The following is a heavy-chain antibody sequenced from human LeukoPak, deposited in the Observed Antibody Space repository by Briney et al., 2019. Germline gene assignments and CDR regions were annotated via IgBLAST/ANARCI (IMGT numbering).Heavy chain of an antibody. CDR1: GYTFTSYY. D-gene: IGHD3-3*01. V-gene: IGHV1-46*01. CDR3: ARLGVVNDY. J-gene: IGHJ4*02. CDR2: INPSGGST. Sequence: GASVKVPCKASGYTFTSYYMHWVRQAPGQGLEWMGIINPSGGSTSYAQKFQGRVTMTRDMSTSTVYMELSRLRSDDTAVYYCARLGVVNDYWGQGTLVTVSS.